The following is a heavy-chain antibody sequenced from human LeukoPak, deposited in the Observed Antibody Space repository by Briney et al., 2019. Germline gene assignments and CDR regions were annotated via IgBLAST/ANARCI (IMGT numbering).Heavy chain of an antibody. D-gene: IGHD1-26*01. V-gene: IGHV3-21*01. J-gene: IGHJ4*02. Sequence: GGSLRLSCAASGFTFSSYSMNWVRQAPGKGLEWVSSTSSSSSYIYYADSVKGRFTISRDNAKNSLYLQMNSLRAEDTAVYYCARGPQRSGSYDDYWGQGTLVTVSS. CDR1: GFTFSSYS. CDR3: ARGPQRSGSYDDY. CDR2: TSSSSSYI.